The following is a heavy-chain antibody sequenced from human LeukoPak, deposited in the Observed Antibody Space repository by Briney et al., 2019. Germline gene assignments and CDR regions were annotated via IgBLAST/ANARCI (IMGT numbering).Heavy chain of an antibody. CDR1: GFTFSSYS. CDR3: ARVVSNYDSSGYYY. D-gene: IGHD3-22*01. CDR2: IGSNISTI. V-gene: IGHV3-48*04. J-gene: IGHJ4*02. Sequence: PGGSLRLSCAASGFTFSSYSMNWVRQAPGKGLEWVSYIGSNISTIYYADSVKGRFTISRDNAMNSLYLQMNSLRAEDTAVYYCARVVSNYDSSGYYYWGQGTLVTVSS.